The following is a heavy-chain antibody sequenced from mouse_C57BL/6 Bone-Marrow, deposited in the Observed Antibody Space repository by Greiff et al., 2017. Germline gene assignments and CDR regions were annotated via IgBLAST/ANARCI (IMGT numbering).Heavy chain of an antibody. Sequence: QVQLQQSGAELVKPGASVKLSCKASGYTFTEYTIHWVKQRSGQGLEWIGWFYPGSGSIKYNEKFKDKATLPADKSSSTVYMELSRLTSEDSAVYFCERHKGHYGSSPYYAMDDWGQGTSVTVSS. CDR2: FYPGSGSI. D-gene: IGHD1-1*01. J-gene: IGHJ4*01. CDR1: GYTFTEYT. V-gene: IGHV1-62-2*01. CDR3: ERHKGHYGSSPYYAMDD.